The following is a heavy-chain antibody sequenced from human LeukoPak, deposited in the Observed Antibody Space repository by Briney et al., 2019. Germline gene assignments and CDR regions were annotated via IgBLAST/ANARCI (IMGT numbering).Heavy chain of an antibody. J-gene: IGHJ4*02. Sequence: SETLSLTCTVSGGPISGTINYWGWIRQPPGKGLEWIGSIHYSGSTYYNPSLKSRVTISLDTSKNQFSLRLNSVTAADTAVYYCARHNPYFDYWGQGTLVTVSS. D-gene: IGHD1-14*01. CDR1: GGPISGTINY. CDR3: ARHNPYFDY. CDR2: IHYSGST. V-gene: IGHV4-39*01.